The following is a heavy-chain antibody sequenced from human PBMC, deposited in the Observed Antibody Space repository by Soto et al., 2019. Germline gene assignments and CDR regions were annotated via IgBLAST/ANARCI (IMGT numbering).Heavy chain of an antibody. V-gene: IGHV1-2*04. CDR1: GYTFTGYY. Sequence: ASVKVSCKASGYTFTGYYMHWVRQAPGQGLEWMGWINPNSGGTNYAQKFQGWVTMTRDTSISTAYMELSRLRSDDTAVYYCARTHCISTSCYSPYYYYGMDVWGQGTTVTSP. CDR3: ARTHCISTSCYSPYYYYGMDV. D-gene: IGHD2-2*01. CDR2: INPNSGGT. J-gene: IGHJ6*02.